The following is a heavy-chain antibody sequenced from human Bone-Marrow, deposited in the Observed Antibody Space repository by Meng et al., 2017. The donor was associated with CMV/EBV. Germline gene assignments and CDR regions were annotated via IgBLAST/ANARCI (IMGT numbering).Heavy chain of an antibody. CDR2: ISSSSSYI. V-gene: IGHV3-21*01. CDR1: GFTVSNNY. Sequence: GGSLRLSCAASGFTVSNNYMNWVRQAPGKGLEWVSSISSSSSYIYYADSVKGRFTISRDNAKNSLYLQMNSLRAEDTAVYYCASSSTTLYGMDVWGQGTTVTVSS. J-gene: IGHJ6*02. CDR3: ASSSTTLYGMDV. D-gene: IGHD2-2*01.